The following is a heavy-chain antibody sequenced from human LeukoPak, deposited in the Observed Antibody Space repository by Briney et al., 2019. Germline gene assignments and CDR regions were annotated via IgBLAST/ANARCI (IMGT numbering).Heavy chain of an antibody. D-gene: IGHD6-13*01. CDR2: INPDSGGT. CDR3: ARDLGSSDLGDYYYMDV. CDR1: GYTFTGYY. Sequence: ASVKVSCKASGYTFTGYYMHWVRQAPGQGLEWMGWINPDSGGTNYAQKFQGRVTMTRDTSISTAYMELSRLRSDDTAVYYCARDLGSSDLGDYYYMDVWGKGTTVTVSS. V-gene: IGHV1-2*02. J-gene: IGHJ6*03.